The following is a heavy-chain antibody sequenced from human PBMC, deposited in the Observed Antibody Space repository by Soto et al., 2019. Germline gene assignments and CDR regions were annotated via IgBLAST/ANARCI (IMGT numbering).Heavy chain of an antibody. Sequence: QVQLVQSGAEVKKPGASVKVSCKASGYTFTSYDINWVRQATGQGLEWMGWMNPNSGNTGYAQKFQGRVTMXRIXSISTAYMELSSLRSEDTAVYYCASTPYNWNDLGYWGQGTLVTVSS. V-gene: IGHV1-8*01. J-gene: IGHJ4*02. CDR1: GYTFTSYD. CDR2: MNPNSGNT. D-gene: IGHD1-1*01. CDR3: ASTPYNWNDLGY.